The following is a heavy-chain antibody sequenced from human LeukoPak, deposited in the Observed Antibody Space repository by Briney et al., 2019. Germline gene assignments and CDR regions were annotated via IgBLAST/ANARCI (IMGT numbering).Heavy chain of an antibody. CDR1: GGTFSSYA. Sequence: SVKVSCKASGGTFSSYAISWVRQAPGQGLEWMGGIIPIFGTANYAQKFQGRVTITTDESTSTAYMELSSLRSEDTAVYYCARGIVVVPAALWAFDIWGQGTMVTVSS. J-gene: IGHJ3*02. D-gene: IGHD2-2*01. CDR3: ARGIVVVPAALWAFDI. CDR2: IIPIFGTA. V-gene: IGHV1-69*05.